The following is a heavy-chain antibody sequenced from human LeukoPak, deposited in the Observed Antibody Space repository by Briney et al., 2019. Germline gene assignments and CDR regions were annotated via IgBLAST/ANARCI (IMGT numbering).Heavy chain of an antibody. J-gene: IGHJ6*03. CDR1: GYTFTVYY. D-gene: IGHD6-13*01. CDR3: ARDEDSSSWYVSRSLMDV. Sequence: ASVTVSFKASGYTFTVYYMHWVRQAPGQGIEWMGWINTNTGNPTYSQGFAGRIVFSLDTSVSTAYLQISSLKAEDTAVYYCARDEDSSSWYVSRSLMDVWGKGTTVTVSS. CDR2: INTNTGNP. V-gene: IGHV7-4-1*02.